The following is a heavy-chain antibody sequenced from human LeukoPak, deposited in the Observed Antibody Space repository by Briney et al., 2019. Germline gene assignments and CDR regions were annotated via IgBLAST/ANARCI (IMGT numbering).Heavy chain of an antibody. CDR1: GFTFSSYA. V-gene: IGHV3-23*01. D-gene: IGHD5-18*01. CDR2: ISGSGDRT. CDR3: AKDARGYRRPLDY. J-gene: IGHJ4*02. Sequence: GGSLRLSCAASGFTFSSYAMSWVRQAPGKELEWVSGISGSGDRTYIADSLKGRFTISRDNSENTLYLQMNSLRVDDTAVYYCAKDARGYRRPLDYWGQGTLVTVSS.